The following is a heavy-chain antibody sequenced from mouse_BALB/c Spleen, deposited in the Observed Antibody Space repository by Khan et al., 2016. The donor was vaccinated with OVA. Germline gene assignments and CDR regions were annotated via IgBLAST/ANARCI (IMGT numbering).Heavy chain of an antibody. CDR2: ISSGGDYT. J-gene: IGHJ3*01. D-gene: IGHD4-1*01. V-gene: IGHV5-6*01. Sequence: EVELVESGGDLVKPGGSLKLSCAASGFTFSSYSMSWVRQTPDKRLEWVASISSGGDYTYYPASVKGRFTISRANATNTLYLQMSDLKSEDTAMYNCADHLTGSFAYWGQGTVVTVSS. CDR1: GFTFSSYS. CDR3: ADHLTGSFAY.